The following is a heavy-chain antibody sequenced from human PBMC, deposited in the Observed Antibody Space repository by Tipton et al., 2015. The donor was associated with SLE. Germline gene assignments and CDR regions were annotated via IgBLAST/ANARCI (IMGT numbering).Heavy chain of an antibody. CDR2: IYHSGTT. V-gene: IGHV4-59*08. J-gene: IGHJ2*01. Sequence: TLSLTCVVSGGSINTYFWSWIRQPPGKGLEWIGYIYHSGTTNYNPSLKSRITISVDTSKNQFSLDLSSVTAADTAVYYCARLTVTPHWYFELWGRGTPVTVSS. D-gene: IGHD2-21*02. CDR3: ARLTVTPHWYFEL. CDR1: GGSINTYF.